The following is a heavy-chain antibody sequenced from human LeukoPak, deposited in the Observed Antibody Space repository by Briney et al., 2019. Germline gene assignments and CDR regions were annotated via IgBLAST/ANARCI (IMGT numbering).Heavy chain of an antibody. CDR2: IIPILGIP. D-gene: IGHD3-22*01. Sequence: SVKVSCKASGGTFSSYGINWVRQAPGQGLAWMGRIIPILGIPNYAQKFQGRVTITADTSTSTAYMELSSLRSEEAAVYYCARVSYYDSSGYPEYFHHWGQGTLVTVSS. J-gene: IGHJ1*01. CDR3: ARVSYYDSSGYPEYFHH. V-gene: IGHV1-69*04. CDR1: GGTFSSYG.